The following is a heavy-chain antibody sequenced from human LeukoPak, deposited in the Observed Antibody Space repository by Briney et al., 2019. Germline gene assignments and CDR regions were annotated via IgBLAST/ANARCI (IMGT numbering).Heavy chain of an antibody. CDR2: IKKDGSEK. CDR3: ATSGIWWLFDY. CDR1: GFTSSAFW. D-gene: IGHD5-12*01. V-gene: IGHV3-7*01. J-gene: IGHJ4*02. Sequence: PGGSLRLSCVASGFTSSAFWMSWVRRPPGKGLEWVANIKKDGSEKEYVDSVKGRFSIFRDSAKNSVYLQMNSLRAEDTAVYYCATSGIWWLFDYWGQGTLVTVSS.